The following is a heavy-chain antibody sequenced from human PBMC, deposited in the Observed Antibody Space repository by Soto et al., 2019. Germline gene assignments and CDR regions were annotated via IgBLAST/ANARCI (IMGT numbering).Heavy chain of an antibody. V-gene: IGHV3-33*01. J-gene: IGHJ5*02. Sequence: QVQLVESGGGVVQPGRSLRLSCAASGFTFSSYGMHWVRQAPGKGLEWVAVIWYDGSKKYYADSVKGRFTISRDNSKNTLYLQMNSLRAEDTAVYYCARDPQRQSVAGTSWFDPWGQGTLVTVSS. CDR1: GFTFSSYG. CDR3: ARDPQRQSVAGTSWFDP. D-gene: IGHD6-19*01. CDR2: IWYDGSKK.